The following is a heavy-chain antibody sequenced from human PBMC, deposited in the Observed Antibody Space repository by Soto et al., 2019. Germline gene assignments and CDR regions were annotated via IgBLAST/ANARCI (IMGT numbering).Heavy chain of an antibody. J-gene: IGHJ4*02. V-gene: IGHV4-39*01. CDR2: FFSGNT. Sequence: SETLSLTCAVSGCSFSSRSLYWGWVRQPPGKGLEWIGTFFSGNTYSNPSLKNRVSISVDMSKRQLSLKLRSVAAADTAMYYCATTRGLAVGGGFDYWGQGTLVTVSS. D-gene: IGHD6-13*01. CDR1: GCSFSSRSLY. CDR3: ATTRGLAVGGGFDY.